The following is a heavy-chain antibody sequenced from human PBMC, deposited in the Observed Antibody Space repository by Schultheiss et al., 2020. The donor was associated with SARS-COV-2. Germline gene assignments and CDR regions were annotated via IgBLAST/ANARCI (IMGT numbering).Heavy chain of an antibody. V-gene: IGHV1-8*01. J-gene: IGHJ4*02. Sequence: ASVKVSCKASGYTFTSYDINWVRQATGQGLEWMGWMNPNSGNTGYAQKFQGRVTITADKSTSTAYMELSSLRSEDTAVYYCARGIAAAGTVYWGQGTLVTVSS. CDR3: ARGIAAAGTVY. CDR2: MNPNSGNT. CDR1: GYTFTSYD. D-gene: IGHD6-13*01.